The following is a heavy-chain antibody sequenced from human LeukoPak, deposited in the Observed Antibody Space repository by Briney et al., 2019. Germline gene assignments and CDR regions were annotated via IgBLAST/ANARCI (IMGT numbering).Heavy chain of an antibody. D-gene: IGHD6-19*01. V-gene: IGHV1-2*02. CDR3: ARVSGWRENYFDY. CDR1: GYTFTGYY. CDR2: INPNSGGT. J-gene: IGHJ4*02. Sequence: ASVKVSCKASGYTFTGYYMHWVRQARGQGLEWMGWINPNSGGTNYAQKFQGRVTMTRDTSISTAYMELSRLRSDDTAVYYCARVSGWRENYFDYWGQGTLVTVSS.